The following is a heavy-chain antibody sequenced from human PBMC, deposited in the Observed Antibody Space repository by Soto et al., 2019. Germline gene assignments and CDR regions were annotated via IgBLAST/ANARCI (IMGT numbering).Heavy chain of an antibody. CDR3: ARDKNPYYYDSSGYLPDAFDI. CDR1: GFTFSSYS. D-gene: IGHD3-22*01. CDR2: ISSSSSYI. Sequence: GSLRLSCAASGFTFSSYSMNWVRQAPGKGLEWVSSISSSSSYIYYADSVKGRFTISRDNAKNSLYLQMNSLRAEDTAVYYCARDKNPYYYDSSGYLPDAFDIWGQGTMVTVSS. V-gene: IGHV3-21*01. J-gene: IGHJ3*02.